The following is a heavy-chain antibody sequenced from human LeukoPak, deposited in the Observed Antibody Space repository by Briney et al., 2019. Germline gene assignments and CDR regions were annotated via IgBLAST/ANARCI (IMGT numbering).Heavy chain of an antibody. CDR1: GGSISSSSYY. Sequence: SETLSLTCTVSGGSISSSSYYWGWIRQPPGKGLEWIGSIYYSGSTYYNPSLKSRVTISVDTSKNQFSLKLSSVTAADTAVYYCAREPYSSGDGHWGQGTLVTVSS. V-gene: IGHV4-39*02. D-gene: IGHD6-19*01. J-gene: IGHJ4*02. CDR3: AREPYSSGDGH. CDR2: IYYSGST.